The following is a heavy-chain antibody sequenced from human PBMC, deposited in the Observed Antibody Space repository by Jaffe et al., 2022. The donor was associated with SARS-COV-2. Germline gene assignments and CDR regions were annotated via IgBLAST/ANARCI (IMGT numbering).Heavy chain of an antibody. J-gene: IGHJ3*02. Sequence: QVQLQESGPGLVKPSQTLSLTCTVSGGSITTGGYYWNWIRQYSGKGLEWIGYMYFSGTTYDNPSLKGRVSMSLDKSKNQFSLKLTSVTVADTAVYYCVRALEGDCSGGSCFGAFDIWGQGTKVSVSS. CDR2: MYFSGTT. D-gene: IGHD2-15*01. CDR1: GGSITTGGYY. CDR3: VRALEGDCSGGSCFGAFDI. V-gene: IGHV4-31*03.